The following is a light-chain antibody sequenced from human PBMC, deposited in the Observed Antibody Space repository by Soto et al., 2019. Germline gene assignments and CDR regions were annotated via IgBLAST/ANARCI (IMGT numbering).Light chain of an antibody. V-gene: IGLV1-44*01. CDR1: YFNIGRNS. Sequence: QSVLTQPPSASGTPGQRVTISCSGSYFNIGRNSVNWYQQLPGTAPKLLINGNSHRPSGVPDRFSGSKSGTSASLAISGLRSEDEADYHCATWDDSLNGPVFGGGTKLTVL. J-gene: IGLJ3*02. CDR3: ATWDDSLNGPV. CDR2: GNS.